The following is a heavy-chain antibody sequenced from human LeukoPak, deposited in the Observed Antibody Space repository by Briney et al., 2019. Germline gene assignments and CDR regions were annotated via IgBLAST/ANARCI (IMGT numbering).Heavy chain of an antibody. CDR1: GGSISSSSYY. Sequence: PSETLSLTCTVSGGSISSSSYYWGWIRQPPGKGLEWIGSIYYSGSTYYNPSLKSRVTISVDTSKNQFSLKLSSVTAADTAVYYCARHGFAAAARLSNYYYYYYMDVWGKGTTVTVSS. D-gene: IGHD6-6*01. CDR3: ARHGFAAAARLSNYYYYYYMDV. J-gene: IGHJ6*03. V-gene: IGHV4-39*01. CDR2: IYYSGST.